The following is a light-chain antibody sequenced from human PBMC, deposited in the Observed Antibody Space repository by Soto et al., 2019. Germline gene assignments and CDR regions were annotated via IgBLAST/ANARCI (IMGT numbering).Light chain of an antibody. Sequence: EVVMTQSPATLSVSPGDTATLSCRASQSVSSSYLAWYQQKPGQAPRLLIYGASSRATGIPDRFSGSGSGTDFTLTITRLEPEDFALYYCQHYGGGSRITFGQGTRLEIK. CDR1: QSVSSSY. J-gene: IGKJ5*01. CDR2: GAS. CDR3: QHYGGGSRIT. V-gene: IGKV3-20*01.